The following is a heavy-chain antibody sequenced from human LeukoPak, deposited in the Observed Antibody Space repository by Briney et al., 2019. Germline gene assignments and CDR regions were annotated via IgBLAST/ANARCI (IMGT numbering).Heavy chain of an antibody. D-gene: IGHD3-16*01. V-gene: IGHV5-51*01. CDR3: AKGGDNSAFLFY. CDR1: GYSFTNYW. J-gene: IGHJ4*02. Sequence: GESLKISCQGSGYSFTNYWIGWVRQLPGRGLEWMGIIYPGDSDTRYSPSFQGQVTFSADKSISTAYLQWSSLKASDTAMYYCAKGGDNSAFLFYWGQGTMVTVSS. CDR2: IYPGDSDT.